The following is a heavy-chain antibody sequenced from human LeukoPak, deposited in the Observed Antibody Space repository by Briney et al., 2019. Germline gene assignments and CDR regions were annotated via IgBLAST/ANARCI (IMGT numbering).Heavy chain of an antibody. Sequence: GGSLRLSCEASGLTVSSNYMSWVRKAPGKGLEWVSVLYSGGSTYYADSVKGRFTISRDNSKNTLYLQMNSLRAEDTAVYYCARDSGSGMDVWGQGTTVTVSS. D-gene: IGHD6-25*01. CDR2: LYSGGST. J-gene: IGHJ6*02. CDR3: ARDSGSGMDV. V-gene: IGHV3-53*01. CDR1: GLTVSSNY.